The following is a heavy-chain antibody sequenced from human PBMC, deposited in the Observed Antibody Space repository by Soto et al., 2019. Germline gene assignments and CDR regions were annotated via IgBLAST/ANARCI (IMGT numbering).Heavy chain of an antibody. CDR2: IYPGDSDT. Sequence: GESLKISCKGSVYTFTNYWMGWVRQMPGKGLEWMGIIYPGDSDTKYNPSFQGQVTISADKSITTTYLRWTSLKASDTAIYYCAASIFYYGMDVWGQGTTVTVYS. V-gene: IGHV5-51*01. CDR1: VYTFTNYW. J-gene: IGHJ6*02. CDR3: AASIFYYGMDV.